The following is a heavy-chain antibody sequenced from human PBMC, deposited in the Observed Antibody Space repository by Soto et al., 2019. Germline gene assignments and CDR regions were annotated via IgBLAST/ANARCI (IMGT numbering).Heavy chain of an antibody. CDR3: ARDHTLRFLEWLLPDYYYGMDV. CDR1: GGTFSSYA. D-gene: IGHD3-3*01. J-gene: IGHJ6*02. CDR2: IITIFGTA. V-gene: IGHV1-69*13. Sequence: SVKVSCKASGGTFSSYAISWVRQAPGQGLEWMGGIITIFGTANYAQKFQGRVTITADESTSTAYMELSSLRSEDTAVYYCARDHTLRFLEWLLPDYYYGMDVWGQGTTVTVSS.